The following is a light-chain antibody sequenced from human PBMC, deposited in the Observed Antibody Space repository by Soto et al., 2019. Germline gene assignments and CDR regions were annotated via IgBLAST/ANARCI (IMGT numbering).Light chain of an antibody. Sequence: IVLTQSPGTLSLSPGERATLSCRASQSVSSNYLACYQQKPGQAPRLLIYGASSRATGIPDRFSGSGSGTDFTLTISRLEPEDFAVYYCQQYGSSPRTFGQGTKVDIK. CDR3: QQYGSSPRT. J-gene: IGKJ1*01. V-gene: IGKV3-20*01. CDR2: GAS. CDR1: QSVSSNY.